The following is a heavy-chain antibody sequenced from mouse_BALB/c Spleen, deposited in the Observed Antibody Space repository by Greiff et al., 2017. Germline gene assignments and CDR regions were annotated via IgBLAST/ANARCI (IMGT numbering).Heavy chain of an antibody. CDR3: ARRGSGSGLFAY. Sequence: QVQLKQSGAELMKPGASVKISCKATGYTFSSYWIEWVKQRPGHGLEWIGEILPGSGSTNYNEKFKGKATFTADTSSNTAYMQLSSLTSEDSAVYYCARRGSGSGLFAYWGQGTLVTVSA. CDR2: ILPGSGST. CDR1: GYTFSSYW. V-gene: IGHV1-9*01. D-gene: IGHD1-1*01. J-gene: IGHJ3*01.